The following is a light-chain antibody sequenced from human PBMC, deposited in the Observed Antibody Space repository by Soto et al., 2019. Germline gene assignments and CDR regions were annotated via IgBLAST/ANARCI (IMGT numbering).Light chain of an antibody. J-gene: IGKJ4*01. Sequence: DVVMTQSPLSLPVTPGEPASISCRSSQSLLHSNGYNYLAWFLQKAGQSPQLLIYLASSRASGVPDSFSGSGSGTDFTMEISSVEAEDVGMCYCMQLLHPPLTFGGGTKVDIK. CDR1: QSLLHSNGYNY. CDR3: MQLLHPPLT. CDR2: LAS. V-gene: IGKV2-28*01.